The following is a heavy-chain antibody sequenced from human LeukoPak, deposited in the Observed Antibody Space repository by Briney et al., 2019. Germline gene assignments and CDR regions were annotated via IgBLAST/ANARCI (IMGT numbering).Heavy chain of an antibody. D-gene: IGHD6-19*01. CDR3: ARDESRLDRRDFAY. CDR2: IKQDGSET. J-gene: IGHJ4*02. CDR1: GFTFSTYW. Sequence: PGGSLRLSCAASGFTFSTYWMTWVRQAPGKGLEWVANIKQDGSETYYVDSVEGRFTISRDNARNSLYLQINSLRAEDTAVYYCARDESRLDRRDFAYWGQGTLVTVSS. V-gene: IGHV3-7*01.